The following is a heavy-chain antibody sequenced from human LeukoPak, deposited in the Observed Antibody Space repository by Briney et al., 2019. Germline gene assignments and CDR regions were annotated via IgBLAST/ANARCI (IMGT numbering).Heavy chain of an antibody. Sequence: GGSLRLSCAASGFTFTSYGMHWVRQAPGKGLEWVAVISYDGTYKYYAGSVRGRFAISRDDSKNTLYLQTNSLRAEDTAVYYCAKDRDSSWYSGCFDYWGQGTLVTVSS. CDR2: ISYDGTYK. J-gene: IGHJ4*02. D-gene: IGHD6-13*01. CDR1: GFTFTSYG. V-gene: IGHV3-30*18. CDR3: AKDRDSSWYSGCFDY.